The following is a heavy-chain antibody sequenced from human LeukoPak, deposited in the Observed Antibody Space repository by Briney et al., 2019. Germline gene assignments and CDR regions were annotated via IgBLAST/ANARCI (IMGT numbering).Heavy chain of an antibody. CDR1: GFTFDDYG. V-gene: IGHV3-20*04. CDR3: ARAPYCTNGVCYNPCDY. CDR2: INWNGGST. Sequence: AGSLRLSCAASGFTFDDYGMRWVRQAPGKGLEWVSGINWNGGSTGYAGSAKGRFTISRANAKNSRYLQRNSLRAEDTALYYCARAPYCTNGVCYNPCDYWGQGTLVTVSS. D-gene: IGHD2-8*01. J-gene: IGHJ4*02.